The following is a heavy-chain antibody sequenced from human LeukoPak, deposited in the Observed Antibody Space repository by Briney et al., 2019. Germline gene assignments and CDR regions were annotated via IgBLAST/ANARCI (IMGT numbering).Heavy chain of an antibody. CDR1: GFTFSSYG. D-gene: IGHD1-26*01. CDR2: IRYDGSNK. V-gene: IGHV3-30*02. J-gene: IGHJ4*02. Sequence: GGTLRLSCTTSGFTFSSYGMSWVRQAPGKGLEWVAFIRYDGSNKYYADSVKGRFTISRDNSKNTLYLQMNSLRAEDTAVYYCAKDWDPLWGQGTLVTVSS. CDR3: AKDWDPL.